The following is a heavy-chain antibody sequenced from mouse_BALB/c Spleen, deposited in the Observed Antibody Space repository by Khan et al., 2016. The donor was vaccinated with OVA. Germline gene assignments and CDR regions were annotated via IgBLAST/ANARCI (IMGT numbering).Heavy chain of an antibody. Sequence: LEVSGAELARPGASVKLSCKASGYTFTDYYIDWVKQRTGQGLEWIGEINPGSGNSYYNEKFKGKATLTADKSSNTAFVQLSSLTSDDSAVYFCAREWGAWFAYWGQGTLVTVSA. CDR2: INPGSGNS. J-gene: IGHJ3*01. V-gene: IGHV1-77*01. CDR1: GYTFTDYY. CDR3: AREWGAWFAY.